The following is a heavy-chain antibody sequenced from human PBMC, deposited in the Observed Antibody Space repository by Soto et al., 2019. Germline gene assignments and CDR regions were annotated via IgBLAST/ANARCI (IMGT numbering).Heavy chain of an antibody. V-gene: IGHV4-30-4*01. CDR3: ARSFSGTVTP. D-gene: IGHD4-4*01. CDR2: IYYSGST. CDR1: GGSISSGDYY. Sequence: SETLSLTCTVSGGSISSGDYYWSWIRQPPGKGLEWIGYIYYSGSTYYNPSLKSRVTISVDTSKNQFSLKLSSVTAADTAVYYCARSFSGTVTPWGQGTMVTVAS. J-gene: IGHJ5*02.